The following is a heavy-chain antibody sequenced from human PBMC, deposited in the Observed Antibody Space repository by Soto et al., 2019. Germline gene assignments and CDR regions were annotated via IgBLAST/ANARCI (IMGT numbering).Heavy chain of an antibody. V-gene: IGHV4-59*01. J-gene: IGHJ4*01. Sequence: ETLARTFTVSCGSIRRYYWSWIRQPPGKVLDLIGYIYYSGSTNYNHSLKSRVTISVDTSKNSFSLKLSSLTAADTAVYYCARAGSYGPYYFDYWGHANLVTV. CDR2: IYYSGST. CDR3: ARAGSYGPYYFDY. CDR1: CGSIRRYY. D-gene: IGHD4-17*01.